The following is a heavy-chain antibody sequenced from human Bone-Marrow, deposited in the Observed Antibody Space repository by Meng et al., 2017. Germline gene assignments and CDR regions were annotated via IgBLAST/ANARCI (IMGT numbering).Heavy chain of an antibody. CDR1: GFTFDDYA. V-gene: IGHV3-9*03. CDR2: ISWNSGSI. D-gene: IGHD5-12*01. Sequence: SLKISCAASGFTFDDYAMHWVRQAPGKGLEWVSGISWNSGSIGYADSVKGRFTISRDNAKNSLYLQMSSLRAEDMALYYCAKGGGGYDYFDYWGQGTLVTVSS. J-gene: IGHJ4*02. CDR3: AKGGGGYDYFDY.